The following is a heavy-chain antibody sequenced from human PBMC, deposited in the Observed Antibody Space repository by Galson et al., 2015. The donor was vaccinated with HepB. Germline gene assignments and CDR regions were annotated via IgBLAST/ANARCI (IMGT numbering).Heavy chain of an antibody. CDR2: IGTAGDT. Sequence: SLRLSCAASGFTFSSYDMHWVRQATGKGLEWVSAIGTAGDTYYPGSVKGRFTISRENAKNSLYLQMNSLRAGDTAVYYCARGKGVYPEYYDSSGYPREMDVWGKGTTVTVSS. V-gene: IGHV3-13*01. CDR3: ARGKGVYPEYYDSSGYPREMDV. D-gene: IGHD3-22*01. J-gene: IGHJ6*04. CDR1: GFTFSSYD.